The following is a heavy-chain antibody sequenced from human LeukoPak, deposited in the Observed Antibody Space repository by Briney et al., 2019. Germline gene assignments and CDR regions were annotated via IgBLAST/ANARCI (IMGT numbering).Heavy chain of an antibody. CDR1: GRTLIDYY. CDR3: ARRTPTVAFDY. V-gene: IGHV4-34*01. Sequence: PSETLSLTCAVYGRTLIDYYWSWIRQSPGKGLEWIGEINHSGGTNYNPSLKSRVTISIDMSKNQFSLKLSSVTAADTAVYYCARRTPTVAFDYWGQGTLVTVSS. J-gene: IGHJ4*02. D-gene: IGHD4-23*01. CDR2: INHSGGT.